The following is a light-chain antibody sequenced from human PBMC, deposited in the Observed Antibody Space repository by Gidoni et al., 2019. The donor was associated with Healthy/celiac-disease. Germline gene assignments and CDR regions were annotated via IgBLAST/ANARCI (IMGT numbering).Light chain of an antibody. CDR2: GAS. Sequence: EIVMTQSPATLSVSPGERATLSCRASQSVSSNLAWYQQKPGQAPRLLIYGASTRATGIPARFSGSGSRTEFTLTISSLQSEYFAVYYCQQYNNWSWTFGQGTKVEIK. J-gene: IGKJ1*01. CDR1: QSVSSN. CDR3: QQYNNWSWT. V-gene: IGKV3-15*01.